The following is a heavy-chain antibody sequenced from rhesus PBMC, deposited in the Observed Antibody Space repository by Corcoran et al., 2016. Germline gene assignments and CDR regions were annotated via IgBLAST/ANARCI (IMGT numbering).Heavy chain of an antibody. CDR2: IYGRSEST. V-gene: IGHV4S7*01. CDR3: AREEGSGWYYYFDY. D-gene: IGHD6-31*01. Sequence: QVQLQESGPGLVKPSETLSLTCTVSGGSISDSYYWSWIRQPPGKGLDWMGRIYGRSESTHNNPSLEGRVTIARDTSKNQFSRNLSSVTAADTAVYYCAREEGSGWYYYFDYWGQGVLVTVSS. CDR1: GGSISDSYY. J-gene: IGHJ4*01.